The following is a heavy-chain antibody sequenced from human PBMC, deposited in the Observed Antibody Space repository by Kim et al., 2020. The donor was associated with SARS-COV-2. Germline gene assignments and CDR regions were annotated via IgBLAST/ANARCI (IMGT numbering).Heavy chain of an antibody. V-gene: IGHV3-23*01. CDR3: AKARILPPYNFDY. D-gene: IGHD2-2*01. J-gene: IGHJ4*02. Sequence: YADSVKRRFDISRDNSKNTLYLQMSSLRAEDTAVYYCAKARILPPYNFDYWGQGSLVTVSS.